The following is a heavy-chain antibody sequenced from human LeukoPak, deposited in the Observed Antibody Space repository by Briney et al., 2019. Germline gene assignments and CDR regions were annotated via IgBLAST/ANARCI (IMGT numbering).Heavy chain of an antibody. J-gene: IGHJ3*02. CDR3: ARDRIVGATTAFDI. CDR2: IIPIFGTA. V-gene: IGHV1-69*13. CDR1: GGAFSSYA. Sequence: SVKVSCKASGGAFSSYAISWVRQAPGQGLEWMGGIIPIFGTANYAQKFQGRVTITADESTSTAYMELSSLRSEDTAVYYCARDRIVGATTAFDIWGQGTMVTVSS. D-gene: IGHD1-26*01.